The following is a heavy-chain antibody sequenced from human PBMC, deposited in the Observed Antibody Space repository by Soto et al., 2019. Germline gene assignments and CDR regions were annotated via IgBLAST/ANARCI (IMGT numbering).Heavy chain of an antibody. CDR3: ARGGWSLDL. Sequence: ETLSLTCTVSGGSLSSHYWTWIRQPPGKGLEWIGYIYYSGSTNYNPSLKSRVTMSVDTSKNQFSLNLASVTAADTALYYCARGGWSLDLWGQGTLVTVSS. CDR1: GGSLSSHY. V-gene: IGHV4-59*11. J-gene: IGHJ5*02. CDR2: IYYSGST. D-gene: IGHD6-19*01.